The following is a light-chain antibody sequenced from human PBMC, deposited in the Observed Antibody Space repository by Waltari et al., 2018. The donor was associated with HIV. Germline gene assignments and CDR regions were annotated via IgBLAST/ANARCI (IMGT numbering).Light chain of an antibody. CDR1: SSDIGGYTY. J-gene: IGLJ2*01. Sequence: QSALTQPASVSGSPGQSVTISCTGTSSDIGGYTYVSWYQQYPGKAPKLMIYEVSKRPSGVPDRFSGSKSAHTASLTVSGLQAEDEADYYCSSYGGSANLLFGGGTKLTVL. CDR3: SSYGGSANLL. V-gene: IGLV2-8*01. CDR2: EVS.